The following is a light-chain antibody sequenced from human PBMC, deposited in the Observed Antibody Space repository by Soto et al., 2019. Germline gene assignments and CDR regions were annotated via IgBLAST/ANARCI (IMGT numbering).Light chain of an antibody. CDR2: DAS. CDR3: QQANSFPPFT. Sequence: DIQMTQSPSSVSASVGDRVTITCRASQGISRWLAWYQQKPGKAPKLLIYDASSLQSGVPSRFSGSGSGTEFTLTISSLQPEDFATYYCQQANSFPPFTFGPGTRVDIK. V-gene: IGKV1D-12*01. CDR1: QGISRW. J-gene: IGKJ3*01.